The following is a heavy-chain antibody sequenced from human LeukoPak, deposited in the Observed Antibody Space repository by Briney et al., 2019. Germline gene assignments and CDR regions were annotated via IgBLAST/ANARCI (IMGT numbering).Heavy chain of an antibody. Sequence: GGSLRLSCAASGFTVSNKFMTCVRPAPGRGREWVSLIYSEGRTYYADSVKGRCTIPSDGSKNTLYLQLNSLRFEDTAVYYCARGLFLSGYLDAFDIWGQGTVVSVSS. CDR1: GFTVSNKF. CDR3: ARGLFLSGYLDAFDI. V-gene: IGHV3-53*01. D-gene: IGHD3-22*01. J-gene: IGHJ3*02. CDR2: IYSEGRT.